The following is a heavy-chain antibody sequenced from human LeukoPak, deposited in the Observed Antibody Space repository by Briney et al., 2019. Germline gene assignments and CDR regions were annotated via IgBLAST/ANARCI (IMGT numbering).Heavy chain of an antibody. Sequence: GGSLRLSCAASGFTFSSYAMSWVRQAPGKGLEWVSLISGDGGSASYAASVKGRFTISRDNSKNSLYLQMNSLRTEDTAFYYCAKASSGSSSRPIDYWGQGTLVTVSS. CDR1: GFTFSSYA. CDR3: AKASSGSSSRPIDY. V-gene: IGHV3-43*02. J-gene: IGHJ4*02. CDR2: ISGDGGSA. D-gene: IGHD3-10*01.